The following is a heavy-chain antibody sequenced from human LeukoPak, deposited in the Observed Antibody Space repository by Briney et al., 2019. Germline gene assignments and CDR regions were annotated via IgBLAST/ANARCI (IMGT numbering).Heavy chain of an antibody. CDR3: ARDLSSWYDLDY. Sequence: GGSLRLSCAASGFTFSSYWMSWVRQAPGKGLEWVANIKQDGIEKYCMDSVKGRFTISRDNAKNSLFLQMNSLRAEDTPVYYCARDLSSWYDLDYWGQGTLVAVSS. V-gene: IGHV3-7*01. J-gene: IGHJ4*02. CDR1: GFTFSSYW. CDR2: IKQDGIEK. D-gene: IGHD6-13*01.